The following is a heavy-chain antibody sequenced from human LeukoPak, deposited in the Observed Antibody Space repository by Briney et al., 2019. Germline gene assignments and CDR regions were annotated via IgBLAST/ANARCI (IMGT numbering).Heavy chain of an antibody. J-gene: IGHJ2*01. CDR1: GFTFSSNT. CDR3: ARSPTDGYSYGRSYWYFDL. Sequence: GGSLRLSCAASGFTFSSNTMNWVRQAPGKGLEWVSTISSYSGYIYYADSVKGRFTISRDDAKNSLYLQMNSLRSEDTAVYYCARSPTDGYSYGRSYWYFDLWGRGTLVTVSS. V-gene: IGHV3-21*01. CDR2: ISSYSGYI. D-gene: IGHD5-18*01.